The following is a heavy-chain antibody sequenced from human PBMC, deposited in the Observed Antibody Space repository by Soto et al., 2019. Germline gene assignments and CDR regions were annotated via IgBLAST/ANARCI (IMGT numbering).Heavy chain of an antibody. CDR1: GFTFSSYG. D-gene: IGHD6-13*01. CDR3: ARVLDFGYSSSWYYYYGMDV. J-gene: IGHJ6*02. Sequence: GGSLRLSCAASGFTFSSYGMHWVRQAPGKGLEWVAVIWYDGSNKYYADSVKGRFTISRDNSKNTLYLQMNSLRAEDTAVYYCARVLDFGYSSSWYYYYGMDVWGQGTTVTVSS. CDR2: IWYDGSNK. V-gene: IGHV3-33*01.